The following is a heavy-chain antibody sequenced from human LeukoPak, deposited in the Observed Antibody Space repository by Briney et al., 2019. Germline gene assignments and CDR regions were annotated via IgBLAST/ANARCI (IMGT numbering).Heavy chain of an antibody. D-gene: IGHD6-19*01. V-gene: IGHV3-30-3*01. J-gene: IGHJ4*02. CDR1: GFTFSSYA. CDR2: ISYDGSNK. CDR3: ARDRSLYSSGWYLFDY. Sequence: GGSLRLSCAASGFTFSSYAMHWVRQAPGKGLEWVAVISYDGSNKYYADSVKGRFTISGDNSKNTLYLQMNSLRAEDTAVYYCARDRSLYSSGWYLFDYWGQGTLVTVSS.